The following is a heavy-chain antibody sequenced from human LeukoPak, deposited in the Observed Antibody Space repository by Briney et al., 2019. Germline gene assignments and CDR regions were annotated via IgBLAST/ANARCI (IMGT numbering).Heavy chain of an antibody. Sequence: GESLKISCKGSGYTFTTYWIGWVRQTPGKGLECMGIIYPGDSDTRYSPSFQGQVPISADKSISTAYLQWSSLKASDTAMYYCARRDMATNTPFDYWGQGTLVTVSS. J-gene: IGHJ4*02. CDR1: GYTFTTYW. CDR2: IYPGDSDT. D-gene: IGHD5-24*01. CDR3: ARRDMATNTPFDY. V-gene: IGHV5-51*01.